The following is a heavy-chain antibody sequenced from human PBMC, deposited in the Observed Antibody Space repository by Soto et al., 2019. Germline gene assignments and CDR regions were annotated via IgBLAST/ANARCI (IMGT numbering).Heavy chain of an antibody. CDR2: IIPIFGTA. J-gene: IGHJ4*02. Sequence: SVKVSCKASGCTFSSYATSWVRQAPGQGLEWMGGIIPIFGTANYAQKFQVRVTITADESTSTAYMELSSLRSEDTAVYYCASSPLQDLRFLEWYRSDYWGQGTLVTVSS. CDR3: ASSPLQDLRFLEWYRSDY. V-gene: IGHV1-69*13. CDR1: GCTFSSYA. D-gene: IGHD3-3*01.